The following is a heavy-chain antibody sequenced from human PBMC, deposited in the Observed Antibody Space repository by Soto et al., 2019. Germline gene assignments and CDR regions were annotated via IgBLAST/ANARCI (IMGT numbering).Heavy chain of an antibody. CDR2: IYYSGST. Sequence: PSETLSLTCTVSGGSISSSSYYWGWIRQPPGKGLEWIGSIYYSGSTYYNPSLKSRVTISVDTSKNQSSLKLSSVTAADTAVYYCARGGVLLWFGELFFDAFDIWGQGTMVTVSS. V-gene: IGHV4-39*01. CDR3: ARGGVLLWFGELFFDAFDI. D-gene: IGHD3-10*01. CDR1: GGSISSSSYY. J-gene: IGHJ3*02.